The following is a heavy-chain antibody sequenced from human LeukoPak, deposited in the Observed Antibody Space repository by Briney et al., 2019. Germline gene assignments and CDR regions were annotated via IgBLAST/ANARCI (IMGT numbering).Heavy chain of an antibody. D-gene: IGHD3-16*02. CDR2: ISTYNGNA. J-gene: IGHJ4*02. V-gene: IGHV1-18*01. CDR1: GYTFISNG. CDR3: APDLANDYVWESYPLAY. Sequence: ASVKVSCKASGYTFISNGINWVRQAPGQGLEWMGWISTYNGNANYAQNLQGRVTMTTDTSTSTAYMELSSLRSEDTAVFYCAPDLANDYVWESYPLAYWGQGTLVIVSS.